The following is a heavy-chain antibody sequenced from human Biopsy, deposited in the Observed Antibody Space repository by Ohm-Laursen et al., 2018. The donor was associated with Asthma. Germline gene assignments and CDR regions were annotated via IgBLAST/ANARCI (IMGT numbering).Heavy chain of an antibody. CDR2: GGSYYDGGLK. V-gene: IGHV3-30-3*01. J-gene: IGHJ4*02. D-gene: IGHD3-3*01. CDR1: GFTFRSYA. CDR3: ARDVMEWYLPAFDF. Sequence: SLRLSCSASGFTFRSYAMHWVRQAPGKGLEWVAVGGSYYDGGLKYYADSVNGRFTVSRDDSKNTLYLQMNSLRPDDTAVYSCARDVMEWYLPAFDFWGLGTLVTVSS.